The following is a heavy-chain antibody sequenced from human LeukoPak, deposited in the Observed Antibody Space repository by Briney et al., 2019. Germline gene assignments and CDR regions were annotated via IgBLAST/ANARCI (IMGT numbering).Heavy chain of an antibody. D-gene: IGHD5-12*01. Sequence: GESLKISCKGPRHSFHSQWIGWVRQMPGKGLEWMGIVYPGDSDSRYSPSFEGQVTISADKSINTAYLQWSSLKASDTAMYYCARQNMVAPRGYFDYWGQGTLVTVSS. V-gene: IGHV5-51*01. CDR1: RHSFHSQW. CDR3: ARQNMVAPRGYFDY. CDR2: VYPGDSDS. J-gene: IGHJ4*02.